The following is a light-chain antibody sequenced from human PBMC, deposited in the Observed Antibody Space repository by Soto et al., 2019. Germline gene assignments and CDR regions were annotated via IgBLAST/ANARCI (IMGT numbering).Light chain of an antibody. CDR3: CSYAGFYTLV. V-gene: IGLV2-11*01. CDR2: DVT. Sequence: QSALTQPRSVSGSPGQSVTISCTGTNSDIGNYIYASWYQVHPGKAPKLIIYDVTKRPSGVPDRFSGSKSGNTASLTISGLQAEDESEYYCCSYAGFYTLVFGGGTKLTVL. J-gene: IGLJ3*02. CDR1: NSDIGNYIY.